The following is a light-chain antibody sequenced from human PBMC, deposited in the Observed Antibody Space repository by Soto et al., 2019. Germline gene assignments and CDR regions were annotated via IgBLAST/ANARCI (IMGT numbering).Light chain of an antibody. V-gene: IGLV3-1*01. J-gene: IGLJ2*01. CDR1: KLGDKY. Sequence: SYELTQPPSVSVSPGQTASITCSGDKLGDKYASWYQQKPGQSPVLVIYQDIKRPSGIPERFSGSNSGNTATLTISGTQTVDEADYYCQAWDSRTVVFGGGTKLTVL. CDR2: QDI. CDR3: QAWDSRTVV.